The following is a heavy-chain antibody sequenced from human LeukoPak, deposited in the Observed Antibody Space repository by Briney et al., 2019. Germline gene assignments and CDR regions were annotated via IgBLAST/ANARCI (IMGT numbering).Heavy chain of an antibody. V-gene: IGHV4-31*03. CDR1: GGSISSGGYY. J-gene: IGHJ4*02. CDR2: IYYSGST. Sequence: SETLSLTCTVSGGSISSGGYYWSWIRQHPGKGLEWIGYIYYSGSTYYNPPLKSRVTISVDTSKNQFSLKLSSVTAADTAVYYCARDRVRGVSYWGQGTLVTVSS. CDR3: ARDRVRGVSY. D-gene: IGHD3-10*01.